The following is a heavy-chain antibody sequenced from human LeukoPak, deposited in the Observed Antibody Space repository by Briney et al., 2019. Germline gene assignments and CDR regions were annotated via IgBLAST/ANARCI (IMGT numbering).Heavy chain of an antibody. Sequence: SQTLSLTCAIFGDSLSSNSATWNWVRQSPSRGLEWLGRTYYRSKWYNDYAVSVKGRVTINPDASKKQFSLQLNSVTPEDTAMYYCARGNGYPFDYWGQGTLVTVSS. J-gene: IGHJ4*02. V-gene: IGHV6-1*01. CDR2: TYYRSKWYN. D-gene: IGHD3-16*01. CDR1: GDSLSSNSAT. CDR3: ARGNGYPFDY.